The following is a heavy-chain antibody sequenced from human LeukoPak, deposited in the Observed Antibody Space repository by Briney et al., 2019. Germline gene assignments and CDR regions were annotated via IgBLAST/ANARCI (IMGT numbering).Heavy chain of an antibody. CDR2: IYYSGST. CDR3: ARVGISSGDFFDY. Sequence: PSETLSLTCTVSGGSISSYYWSWIRQPPGKGLEWIGYIYYSGSTNYNPSLKSRVTISVDTSKNQFSLKLSSVTAADTAVCYCARVGISSGDFFDYWGQGTLVTVSS. J-gene: IGHJ4*02. D-gene: IGHD3-10*01. CDR1: GGSISSYY. V-gene: IGHV4-59*01.